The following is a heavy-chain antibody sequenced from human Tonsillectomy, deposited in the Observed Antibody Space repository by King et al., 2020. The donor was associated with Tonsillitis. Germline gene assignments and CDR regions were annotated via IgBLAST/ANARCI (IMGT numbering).Heavy chain of an antibody. CDR2: INPNSGGT. V-gene: IGHV1-2*05. Sequence: VQLVESGAEVKKPGASVKVSCTASGYTFTGYYILWVRQAPGQGLEWMGRINPNSGGTIYAQKFQGRVTMTRNTSISTAYMELSGLRSDDTVVYYCARGSKITLIRGVTTRPFDYWGQGTLVTVSS. J-gene: IGHJ4*02. D-gene: IGHD3-10*01. CDR3: ARGSKITLIRGVTTRPFDY. CDR1: GYTFTGYY.